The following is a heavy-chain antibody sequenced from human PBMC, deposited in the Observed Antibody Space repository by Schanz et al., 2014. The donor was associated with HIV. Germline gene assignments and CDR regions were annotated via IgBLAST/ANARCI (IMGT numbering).Heavy chain of an antibody. J-gene: IGHJ4*02. CDR1: GFTFSNYA. CDR3: AKGQRGIVRGDIDY. D-gene: IGHD3-10*01. V-gene: IGHV3-30*04. CDR2: ISYDGSNK. Sequence: QVQLVESGGGVVQPGRSLRLSCAVSGFTFSNYAMHWVRQAPGKGLEWVAVISYDGSNKYYADSVKGRFTISRDNSKNTVYLQMNSLRAEDTAVYYCAKGQRGIVRGDIDYWGQGTVVTVSS.